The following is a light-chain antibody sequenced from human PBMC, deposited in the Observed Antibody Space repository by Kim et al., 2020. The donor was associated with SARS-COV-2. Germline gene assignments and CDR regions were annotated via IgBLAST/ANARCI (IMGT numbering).Light chain of an antibody. Sequence: VMTQSPATLSVSPGERATLSCRASQSVSSNLAWYQQKPGQAPRLLIYDASTRATGIPARFSGSGSGTEFTLTISSLQSEDFAVYYCQQYNNWHTFGQGTKLEI. CDR2: DAS. CDR3: QQYNNWHT. J-gene: IGKJ2*01. CDR1: QSVSSN. V-gene: IGKV3-15*01.